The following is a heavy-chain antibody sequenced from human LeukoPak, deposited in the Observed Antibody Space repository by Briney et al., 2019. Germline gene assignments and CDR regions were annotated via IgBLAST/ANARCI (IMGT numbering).Heavy chain of an antibody. J-gene: IGHJ3*02. V-gene: IGHV3-23*01. Sequence: LTGGSLRLSCAASGFTLSSHAMTWVRQAPGKGLEWVSAISGSGGSTYYADSVKGRFTISRDNSKNTLYLQMNSLRAEDTAVYYCAKTVYGDQRGGAFDIWGQGTMVTVPS. D-gene: IGHD4-17*01. CDR1: GFTLSSHA. CDR3: AKTVYGDQRGGAFDI. CDR2: ISGSGGST.